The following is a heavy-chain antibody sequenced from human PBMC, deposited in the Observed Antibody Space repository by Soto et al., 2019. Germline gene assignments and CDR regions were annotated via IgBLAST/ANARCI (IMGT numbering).Heavy chain of an antibody. Sequence: SETLSLTCTVFGGSISSDYWSWIRQPPGKGLEYIGYIYYRGSTNYNPSLKSRVTISVDTSENQFSLKLSSVTAADTAVYYCAKAVHRTPNWFDPWGQGTLVTVSS. CDR1: GGSISSDY. D-gene: IGHD1-1*01. J-gene: IGHJ5*02. CDR2: IYYRGST. CDR3: AKAVHRTPNWFDP. V-gene: IGHV4-59*01.